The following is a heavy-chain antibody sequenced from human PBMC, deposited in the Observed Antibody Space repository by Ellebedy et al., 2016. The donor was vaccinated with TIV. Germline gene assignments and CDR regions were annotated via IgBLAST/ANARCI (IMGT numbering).Heavy chain of an antibody. V-gene: IGHV5-51*01. Sequence: GESLKISCTGSGYNFPNHWIGWVRQTPEKGLEWMGSIFPRTSDTRYSLSFKGRVAISVDPSTSTAYLQLNSLKASDSAMYYCAGRPAFDMWGQGTLVTVS. J-gene: IGHJ3*02. CDR3: AGRPAFDM. CDR1: GYNFPNHW. CDR2: IFPRTSDT.